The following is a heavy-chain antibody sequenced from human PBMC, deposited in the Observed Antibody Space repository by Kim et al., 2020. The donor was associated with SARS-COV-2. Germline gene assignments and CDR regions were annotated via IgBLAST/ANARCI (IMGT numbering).Heavy chain of an antibody. V-gene: IGHV1-2*04. CDR3: ARGGYCSGGSCYSSPGPYYYYYGMDV. CDR2: INPNSGGT. CDR1: GYTFTGYY. J-gene: IGHJ6*02. Sequence: ASVKVSCKASGYTFTGYYMHWVRQAPGQGLEWMGWINPNSGGTNYAQKFQGWVTMTRDTSISTAYMELSRLRSDDTAVYYCARGGYCSGGSCYSSPGPYYYYYGMDVWGQGTTVTVSS. D-gene: IGHD2-15*01.